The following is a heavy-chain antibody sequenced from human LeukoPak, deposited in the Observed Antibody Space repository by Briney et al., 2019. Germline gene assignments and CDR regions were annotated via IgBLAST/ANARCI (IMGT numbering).Heavy chain of an antibody. CDR3: AKVAYYYGSGSYVDY. V-gene: IGHV3-23*01. CDR2: ISGSGSTS. CDR1: GFPFSSHA. D-gene: IGHD3-10*01. J-gene: IGHJ4*02. Sequence: QPGGSLRLSCAASGFPFSSHAMRWVRQAPGRGLECVSAISGSGSTSYYADSVKGRFTISRDNSKNTLYLQMTSLRAEDTAVYYCAKVAYYYGSGSYVDYWGQGTLVTVSS.